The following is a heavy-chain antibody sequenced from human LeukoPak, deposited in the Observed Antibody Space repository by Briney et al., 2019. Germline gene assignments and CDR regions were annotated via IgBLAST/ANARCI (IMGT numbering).Heavy chain of an antibody. CDR2: ISYSGST. D-gene: IGHD3-3*01. Sequence: PSETLSLTCTVSGGSISSSSYYWGWIRQPPGKGLEWIGSISYSGSTYYNPSLKSRVTISVDTSKNQFSLKLSSVTAADTAVYYCARTAIDYDFWSGSYHDAFDIWGQGTMVTVSS. CDR1: GGSISSSSYY. CDR3: ARTAIDYDFWSGSYHDAFDI. J-gene: IGHJ3*02. V-gene: IGHV4-39*01.